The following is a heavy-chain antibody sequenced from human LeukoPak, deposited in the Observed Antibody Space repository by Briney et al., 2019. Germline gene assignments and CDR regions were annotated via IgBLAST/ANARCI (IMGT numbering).Heavy chain of an antibody. D-gene: IGHD2-21*01. V-gene: IGHV3-64*02. J-gene: IGHJ4*02. CDR1: GFTFSTYT. CDR3: ARERAYYYFDY. CDR2: VVGNGGAT. Sequence: GGSLRLSCAASGFTFSTYTIHWIRQAPGKGLEYVSAVVGNGGATYYADSVKGRFTISRDNSKNTVYLQMGSLRAEDTAVYYCARERAYYYFDYWGQGAQVTVSS.